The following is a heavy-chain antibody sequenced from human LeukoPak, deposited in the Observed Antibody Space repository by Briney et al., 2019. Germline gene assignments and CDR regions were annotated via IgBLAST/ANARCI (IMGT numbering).Heavy chain of an antibody. D-gene: IGHD2-2*01. J-gene: IGHJ5*02. CDR2: THTSGSP. CDR1: GGSMTHYF. V-gene: IGHV4-4*09. CDR3: ARATQRYCSGTTCFPYWFDT. Sequence: SGTLSLTCTVSGGSMTHYFWNWIRQAPGKGLEWIGYTHTSGSPDYSHSLKSRVTLSLDTSKNHFSLMLSSVTAADTAVYFCARATQRYCSGTTCFPYWFDTWGQGTLATVSS.